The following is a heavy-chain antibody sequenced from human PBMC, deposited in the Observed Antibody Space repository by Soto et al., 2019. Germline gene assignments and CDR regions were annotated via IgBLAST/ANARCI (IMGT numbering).Heavy chain of an antibody. V-gene: IGHV1-69*06. J-gene: IGHJ6*02. CDR1: GGTFSSYA. CDR2: IIPIFGTA. CDR3: AREEGTGYYYYGMDV. Sequence: ASVKVSCKASGGTFSSYAISWVRQAPGQGLEWMGGIIPIFGTANYAQKFQGRVTITADKSTSTAYMELSSLRSEDTAVYYCAREEGTGYYYYGMDVWGQGTTVTVYS.